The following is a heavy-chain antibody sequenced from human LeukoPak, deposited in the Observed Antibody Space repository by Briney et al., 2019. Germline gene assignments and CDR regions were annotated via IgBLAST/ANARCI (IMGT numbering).Heavy chain of an antibody. CDR3: ARDSSTGIAAEWFDP. D-gene: IGHD6-13*01. V-gene: IGHV3-11*01. CDR2: ISSSGSTI. J-gene: IGHJ5*02. CDR1: GFTFSDYY. Sequence: PGGSLRLSCAASGFTFSDYYTSWIRQAPGKGLEWVSYISSSGSTIYYADSVKGRFTISRDNAENSLYLQMKSLRAEDTAVYYCARDSSTGIAAEWFDPWGQGTLVTVSS.